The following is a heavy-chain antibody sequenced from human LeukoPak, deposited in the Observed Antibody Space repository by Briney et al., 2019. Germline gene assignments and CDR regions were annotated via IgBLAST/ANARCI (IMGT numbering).Heavy chain of an antibody. CDR1: GFTFSSYG. V-gene: IGHV3-23*01. D-gene: IGHD5-18*01. CDR2: ISGSGGST. Sequence: PGGSLRLSCAASGFTFSSYGMSWVSQAPGKGLEWVSGISGSGGSTYYADSVKGRFTISGDNSKNTLYLQMNSLRAEDTTVYYCARDLSGVTGYTYGRGTDYWGQGTLVTVSS. CDR3: ARDLSGVTGYTYGRGTDY. J-gene: IGHJ4*02.